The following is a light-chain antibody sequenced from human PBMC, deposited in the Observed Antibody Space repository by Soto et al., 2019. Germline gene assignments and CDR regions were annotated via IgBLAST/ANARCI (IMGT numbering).Light chain of an antibody. V-gene: IGKV3-20*01. Sequence: EIVLTKSPGSLSLSPGERATLSCRASQSVTTNYLAWYQQKPGQAPRLLIYGASSGATGIPDRFSGSGSGTDFTLTISRLEPEDFAVYYCQEYGSSPVTFGQGTRLDIK. CDR1: QSVTTNY. J-gene: IGKJ5*01. CDR3: QEYGSSPVT. CDR2: GAS.